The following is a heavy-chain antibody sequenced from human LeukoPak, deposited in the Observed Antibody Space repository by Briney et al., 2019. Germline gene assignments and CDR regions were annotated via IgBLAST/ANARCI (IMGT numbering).Heavy chain of an antibody. Sequence: SVKVSCKASGYTFTSYGISWVRQAPGQGLEWMGGVIPIFHTSYYSQKFQGRVTITADESTSTVYMDLSSLRSEDTALYYCAKMSGSYFVRIDYWGQGTLVTVSS. CDR3: AKMSGSYFVRIDY. CDR2: VIPIFHTS. CDR1: GYTFTSYG. D-gene: IGHD3-10*01. V-gene: IGHV1-69*13. J-gene: IGHJ4*02.